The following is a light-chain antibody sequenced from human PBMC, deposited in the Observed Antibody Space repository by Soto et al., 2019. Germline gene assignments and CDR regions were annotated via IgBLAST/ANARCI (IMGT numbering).Light chain of an antibody. J-gene: IGLJ1*01. CDR3: SSYTTRSTYV. CDR2: DVS. CDR1: SRDIGFYNY. V-gene: IGLV2-14*03. Sequence: QSVLTQPASVSGSPGQSLTISCTGTSRDIGFYNYVSWYQQYPDNAPKLIIFDVSNRPSGVSGRFSGSKSGNTASLTISGLLPEDGADYYCSSYTTRSTYVFGSGTKVTVL.